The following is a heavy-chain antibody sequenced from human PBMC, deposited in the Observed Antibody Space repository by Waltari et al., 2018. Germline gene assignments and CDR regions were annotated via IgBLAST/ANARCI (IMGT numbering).Heavy chain of an antibody. Sequence: EVQLVQSGAEVNKAGESLKISCKGSGNRFHSHCIGGVRQMPGKGLEWMGIIYPGDSDTRYSPYVQGQVTISAEKSISTAYLQWSSLKASDTAMYYCARRDNWFDPWGQGTLVTVSS. V-gene: IGHV5-51*03. CDR3: ARRDNWFDP. CDR2: IYPGDSDT. J-gene: IGHJ5*02. CDR1: GNRFHSHC.